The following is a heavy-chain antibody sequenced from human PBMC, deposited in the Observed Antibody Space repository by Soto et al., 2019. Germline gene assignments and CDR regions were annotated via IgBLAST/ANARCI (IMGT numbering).Heavy chain of an antibody. D-gene: IGHD2-2*01. J-gene: IGHJ6*02. CDR2: IKQDGSEK. CDR3: ARVGDIVVVQAALVWEGLYGIDV. CDR1: GFTFSSYW. Sequence: EVQLVESGGGLVQPGGSLRLSCAASGFTFSSYWMSWVRQAPGKGLEWVANIKQDGSEKYYVDSVKGRFTISRDNAKNSLYLQMNSLRAEDTAVYYCARVGDIVVVQAALVWEGLYGIDVWGQGTTFTVSS. V-gene: IGHV3-7*05.